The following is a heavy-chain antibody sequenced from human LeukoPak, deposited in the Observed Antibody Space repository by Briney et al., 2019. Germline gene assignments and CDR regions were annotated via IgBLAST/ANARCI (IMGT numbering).Heavy chain of an antibody. Sequence: PGGSLRLSCAASGITFTIDGMHWVRQVRGKGLEWVAVISSDGGNIYYADSVKGRFIISRDTSRNILFLQMNGLRADDTAIYYCAKDKGNRYFDYWGQGTLVTISS. CDR3: AKDKGNRYFDY. V-gene: IGHV3-30*18. J-gene: IGHJ4*02. D-gene: IGHD3-16*02. CDR1: GITFTIDG. CDR2: ISSDGGNI.